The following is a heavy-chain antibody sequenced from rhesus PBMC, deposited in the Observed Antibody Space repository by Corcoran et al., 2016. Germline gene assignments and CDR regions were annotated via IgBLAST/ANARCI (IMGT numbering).Heavy chain of an antibody. D-gene: IGHD4-35*01. CDR2: FNSGGGST. CDR3: AKGEGNYGNYGPFDY. Sequence: EVQLVESGGGLAKPGGSLRLSCAASGFTFSSYWMNWVRQAPGKGLEWVSAFNSGGGSTYYADSVKGRFTISRDNQKNTLSLQMNSLRAEDTAVYYCAKGEGNYGNYGPFDYWGQGVLVTVSS. CDR1: GFTFSSYW. J-gene: IGHJ4*01. V-gene: IGHV3S25*01.